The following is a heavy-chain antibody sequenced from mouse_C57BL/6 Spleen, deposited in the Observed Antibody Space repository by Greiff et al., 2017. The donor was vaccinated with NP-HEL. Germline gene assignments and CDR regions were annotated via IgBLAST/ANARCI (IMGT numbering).Heavy chain of an antibody. CDR2: IDPETGGT. J-gene: IGHJ4*01. V-gene: IGHV1-15*01. CDR1: GYTFTDYE. CDR3: TRGGLRAMDY. Sequence: QVQLQQSGAELVRPGASVTLSCKASGYTFTDYEMHWVKQTPVHGLEWIGAIDPETGGTAYNQKFQGKAILTADKSSSTAYMELRSLTSEDSAVYYCTRGGLRAMDYWGQGTSVTVSS. D-gene: IGHD3-1*01.